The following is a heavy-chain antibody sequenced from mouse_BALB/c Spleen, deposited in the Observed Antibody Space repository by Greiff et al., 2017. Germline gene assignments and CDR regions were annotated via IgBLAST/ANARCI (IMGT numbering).Heavy chain of an antibody. D-gene: IGHD2-14*01. V-gene: IGHV3-2*02. Sequence: EVKLMESGPGLVKPSQSLSLTCTVTGYSITSDYAWNWIRQFPGNKLEWMGYISYSGSTSYNPSLKSRISITRDTSKNQFFLQLNSVTTEDTATYYCARRGYRYGGPWFAYWGQGTLVTVSA. CDR2: ISYSGST. CDR1: GYSITSDYA. J-gene: IGHJ3*01. CDR3: ARRGYRYGGPWFAY.